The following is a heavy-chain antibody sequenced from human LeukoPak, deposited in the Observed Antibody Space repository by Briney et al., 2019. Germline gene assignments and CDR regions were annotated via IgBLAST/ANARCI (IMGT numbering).Heavy chain of an antibody. CDR3: ARGPLLTADAFDI. D-gene: IGHD1-26*01. Sequence: ASVKVSCKASGYTFTSYDINWVRQATGQGLEWMGWMNPNSGNTGYAQKFQGRVTMTRNTSISTASMELSSLRSEDTAVYYCARGPLLTADAFDIWGQGTMVTVSS. V-gene: IGHV1-8*01. CDR1: GYTFTSYD. CDR2: MNPNSGNT. J-gene: IGHJ3*02.